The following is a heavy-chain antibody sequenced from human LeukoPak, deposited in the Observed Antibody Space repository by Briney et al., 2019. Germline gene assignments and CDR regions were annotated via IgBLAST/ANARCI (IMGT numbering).Heavy chain of an antibody. CDR2: MNPNSGNT. Sequence: ASLKVSCKASRYTFTSYDINWVRQATGQGLEWMGWMNPNSGNTGYAQKFQGRVTMTRNTSISTAYMELSSLRSEDTAVYYCARIGPSSWYDYYYYMDVWGKGTTVTVSS. D-gene: IGHD6-13*01. V-gene: IGHV1-8*01. CDR1: RYTFTSYD. J-gene: IGHJ6*03. CDR3: ARIGPSSWYDYYYYMDV.